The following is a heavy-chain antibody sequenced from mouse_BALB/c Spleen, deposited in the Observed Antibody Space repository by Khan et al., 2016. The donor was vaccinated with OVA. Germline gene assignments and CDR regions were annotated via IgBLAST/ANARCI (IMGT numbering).Heavy chain of an antibody. CDR3: ASGGGAFYRNDGGAMDS. J-gene: IGHJ4*01. Sequence: QIQLVQSGPELKKPGETVRISCKASGYTFTTAGMQWVQKMPGKGLKWIGWINTHYGVPKYGEDFKGRFVFSLETSASTAYLQITNPKKVRTTTYFCASGGGAFYRNDGGAMDSWGKGTSVTVSS. D-gene: IGHD2-14*01. CDR1: GYTFTTAG. CDR2: INTHYGVP. V-gene: IGHV9-4*02.